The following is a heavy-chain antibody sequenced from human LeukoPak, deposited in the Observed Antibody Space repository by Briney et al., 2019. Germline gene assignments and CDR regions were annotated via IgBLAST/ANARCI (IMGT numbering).Heavy chain of an antibody. Sequence: GGSLRLSCAASGFTFSSYSMNWVRQAPGKGLERDSSISSSSSYIYYADSVKGRFTISRDNAKNSLYLQMNSLRAEDTAVYYCARAAGYGGNSFSAAFDIWGQGTMVTVSS. CDR2: ISSSSSYI. CDR1: GFTFSSYS. CDR3: ARAAGYGGNSFSAAFDI. J-gene: IGHJ3*02. D-gene: IGHD4-23*01. V-gene: IGHV3-21*01.